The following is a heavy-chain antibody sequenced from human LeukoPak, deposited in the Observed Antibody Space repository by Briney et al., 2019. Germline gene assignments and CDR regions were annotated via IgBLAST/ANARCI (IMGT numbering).Heavy chain of an antibody. J-gene: IGHJ4*02. V-gene: IGHV4-4*07. Sequence: SETLSLTCTVSGGSISSYYWNWIRQPAGKGLEWIGRIHTSGSTNYNPSLKSRVTVSVDTSKNQFSLKLSSVTAADTAVYYCARGKVVAGTPGQNSWDYWGQGTLVTVSS. CDR1: GGSISSYY. CDR2: IHTSGST. CDR3: ARGKVVAGTPGQNSWDY. D-gene: IGHD6-19*01.